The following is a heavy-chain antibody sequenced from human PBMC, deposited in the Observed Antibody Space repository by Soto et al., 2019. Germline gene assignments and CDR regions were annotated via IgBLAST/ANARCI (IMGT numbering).Heavy chain of an antibody. CDR3: ARVSPSDTRYGYVGNNWFDP. Sequence: SVKVSCKAGGYTFTSYYMHWVRQAPGQGLEWMGIINPSGGSTSYAQKFQGRVTMTRDTSTSTVYMELSSLRSEDTAVYYCARVSPSDTRYGYVGNNWFDPWGRG. CDR1: GYTFTSYY. J-gene: IGHJ5*02. D-gene: IGHD5-18*01. V-gene: IGHV1-46*03. CDR2: INPSGGST.